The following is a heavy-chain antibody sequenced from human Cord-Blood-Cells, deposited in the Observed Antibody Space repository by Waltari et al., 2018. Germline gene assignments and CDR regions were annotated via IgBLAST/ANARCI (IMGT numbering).Heavy chain of an antibody. V-gene: IGHV1-3*01. CDR1: GYTFTSYA. Sequence: QVQLVQSGAEVKKPGASVKVSCKASGYTFTSYAMHRVRQAPGHRLEGMGWINAGNGNTRYSQKFQGRVTITRDTSARTAYMELSSLRSEDTAVYYCARGGTLSSWANFDYWGQGTLVTVSS. CDR2: INAGNGNT. J-gene: IGHJ4*02. CDR3: ARGGTLSSWANFDY. D-gene: IGHD6-13*01.